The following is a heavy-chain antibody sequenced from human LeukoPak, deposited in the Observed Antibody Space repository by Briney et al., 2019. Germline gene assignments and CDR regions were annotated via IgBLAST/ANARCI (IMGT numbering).Heavy chain of an antibody. D-gene: IGHD2-2*01. CDR1: GGTFSSYA. CDR2: IVPTFGTA. V-gene: IGHV1-69*13. Sequence: SVKVSCKASGGTFSSYAISWVRQAPGQGLKWMGRIVPTFGTANYAQKFQGRVTITADESTSTAYMELSSLRSEDTAVYYCARVESRYCSSTSCPEDYWGQGTLVTVSS. J-gene: IGHJ4*02. CDR3: ARVESRYCSSTSCPEDY.